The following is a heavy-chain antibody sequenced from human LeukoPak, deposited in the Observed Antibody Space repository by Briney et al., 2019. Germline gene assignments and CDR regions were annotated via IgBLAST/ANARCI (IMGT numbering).Heavy chain of an antibody. V-gene: IGHV3-64*01. J-gene: IGHJ4*02. Sequence: GASVKVSCAASGFTFSSYAMHWVRQAPRKGLEYVSAISSNGGSTYYANSVKGRFTISRDNSKNTLYLQMGSLRAEDLAVYYCARASDIVGATYFDYWGQGTLVTVSS. CDR3: ARASDIVGATYFDY. CDR2: ISSNGGST. CDR1: GFTFSSYA. D-gene: IGHD1-26*01.